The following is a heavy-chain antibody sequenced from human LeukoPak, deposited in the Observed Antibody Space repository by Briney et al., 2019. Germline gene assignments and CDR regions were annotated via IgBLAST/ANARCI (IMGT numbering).Heavy chain of an antibody. Sequence: GGSLRLSCTAPGFPFNAYNIHWLRQSPGRGLEWVSFIRNDETEIHYADFAKGRFTISRDRSKNSVYLQMNSLRPDDTALYYCAKDGGRYCFDFWGQGTMVTVSS. J-gene: IGHJ4*02. CDR2: IRNDETEI. V-gene: IGHV3-30*02. CDR1: GFPFNAYN. CDR3: AKDGGRYCFDF. D-gene: IGHD3-10*01.